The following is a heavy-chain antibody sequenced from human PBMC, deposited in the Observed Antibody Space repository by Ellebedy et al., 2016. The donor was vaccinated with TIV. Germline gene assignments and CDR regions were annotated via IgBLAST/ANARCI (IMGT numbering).Heavy chain of an antibody. CDR2: ISGSGSTT. J-gene: IGHJ4*02. CDR3: ARQLGGGGAY. CDR1: GFTFRSYA. Sequence: GESLKISXVASGFTFRSYAMSWVRQAPGKGLEWVSSISGSGSTTYYSDSVKGRFTISRDNSKNTLFVQMNSLRAEDTAVYHCARQLGGGGAYWGQGTLVTVSS. D-gene: IGHD2-21*01. V-gene: IGHV3-23*01.